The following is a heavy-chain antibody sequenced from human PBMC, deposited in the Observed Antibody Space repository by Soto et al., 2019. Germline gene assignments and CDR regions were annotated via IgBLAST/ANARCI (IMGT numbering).Heavy chain of an antibody. Sequence: EVQLVESGGGLVQPGGSLRLSCAASGFTFSSYWMHWVRQAPGKGLMWVSRINSDGSSTSYADSVKGRFTISRDNAKNTLYLQMNSLRAEDTAVYYCASARSWYGSGGGTPDYWGQGTLVTVSS. D-gene: IGHD3-10*01. CDR2: INSDGSST. V-gene: IGHV3-74*01. J-gene: IGHJ4*02. CDR3: ASARSWYGSGGGTPDY. CDR1: GFTFSSYW.